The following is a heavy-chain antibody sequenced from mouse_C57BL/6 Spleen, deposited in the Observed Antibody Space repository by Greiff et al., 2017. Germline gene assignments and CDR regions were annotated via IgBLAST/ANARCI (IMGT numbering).Heavy chain of an antibody. CDR3: CSNCPASFAY. D-gene: IGHD2-5*01. CDR2: IYPGNGDT. CDR1: GYTFTSYW. J-gene: IGHJ3*01. V-gene: IGHV1-5*01. Sequence: VQLQQSGAVLVRPGASVKMSCKTSGYTFTSYWMHWVKQRPGQGLEWIGAIYPGNGDTSYNQKFKGKATLTAVTSASTAYMGLSSLTNEDSAVYDCCSNCPASFAYWGQGTSVTVSA.